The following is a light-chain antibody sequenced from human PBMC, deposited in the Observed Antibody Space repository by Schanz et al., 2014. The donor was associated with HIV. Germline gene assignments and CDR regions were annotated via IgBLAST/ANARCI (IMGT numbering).Light chain of an antibody. CDR1: QTISSN. Sequence: DIVMTQSPATLSVSPGERATLSCRASQTISSNLAWYQQKPGQAPRLLIYGASTRATGIPDRFSGSGSGTDFTLTITRLEPEDLAVYYCQQYGSSPKTFGQGTKLEIK. V-gene: IGKV3-20*01. CDR3: QQYGSSPKT. J-gene: IGKJ2*01. CDR2: GAS.